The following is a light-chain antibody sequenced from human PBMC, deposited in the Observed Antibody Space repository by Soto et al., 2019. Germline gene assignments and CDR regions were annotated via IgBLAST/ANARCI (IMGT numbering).Light chain of an antibody. J-gene: IGKJ1*01. CDR1: QSVSNH. CDR2: EAS. Sequence: TLSFRDIQSVSNHFLAWYQHKPGQAPRLLIYEASSRATGIPARFSGSGSGTEFTLTISSLQSADFAVYYCQQYYNGRPWRFGQGTKVDIK. CDR3: QQYYNGRPWR. V-gene: IGKV3D-15*01.